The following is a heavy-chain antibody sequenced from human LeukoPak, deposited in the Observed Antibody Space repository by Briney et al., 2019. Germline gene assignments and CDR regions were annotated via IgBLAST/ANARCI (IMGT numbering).Heavy chain of an antibody. CDR2: ISGRGGST. Sequence: PGGSLRLSCAASGFTFRSYAVSWVRQAPGKGGEGGSAISGRGGSTYNAASVKGRFTISRDNSNNTLYLQMNSLRAEDTAVYYCAKDLHTNYDFWSGYYLNYYYGMDVWGQGTTVTVSS. CDR3: AKDLHTNYDFWSGYYLNYYYGMDV. D-gene: IGHD3-3*01. CDR1: GFTFRSYA. J-gene: IGHJ6*02. V-gene: IGHV3-23*01.